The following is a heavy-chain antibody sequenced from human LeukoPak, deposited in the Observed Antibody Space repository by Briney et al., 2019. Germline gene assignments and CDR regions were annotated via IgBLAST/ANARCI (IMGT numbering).Heavy chain of an antibody. Sequence: PSETLSLTCAVSGYSISRGYHWGWIRQPPGKGLEWIASANSGGASYNPSLKSRATISLDTSNNQFSLELRSVPAADTAVYYCARDLGSGGNSDYWGQGTLVTVSS. CDR3: ARDLGSGGNSDY. CDR1: GYSISRGYH. D-gene: IGHD4-23*01. J-gene: IGHJ4*02. V-gene: IGHV4-38-2*02. CDR2: ANSGGA.